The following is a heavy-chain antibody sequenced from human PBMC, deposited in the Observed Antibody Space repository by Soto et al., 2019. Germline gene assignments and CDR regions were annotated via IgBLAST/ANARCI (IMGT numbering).Heavy chain of an antibody. CDR3: ARGRMVRGVIITPTNLYYYYYGMDV. V-gene: IGHV1-69*13. CDR2: IIPIFGTA. Sequence: ASVKVSCKASGGTFSSYAISWVRQAPGQGLEWMGGIIPIFGTANYAQKFQGRVTITADESMSTAYMELSSLRSEDTAVYYCARGRMVRGVIITPTNLYYYYYGMDVWGQGTTITVSS. J-gene: IGHJ6*02. D-gene: IGHD3-10*01. CDR1: GGTFSSYA.